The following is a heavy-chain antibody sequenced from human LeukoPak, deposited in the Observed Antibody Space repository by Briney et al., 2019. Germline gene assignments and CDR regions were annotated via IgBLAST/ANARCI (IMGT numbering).Heavy chain of an antibody. V-gene: IGHV3-74*01. CDR1: GFTFSRYW. Sequence: GGSLRLSCAASGFTFSRYWMHWVRQAPGKGLVWVSRIKTDGSSTSYADSVKGRFTISRDNSKNTLYLQMNSLRAEDTAVYYCARAPGYGAAYYFDYWGQGTLVTVSS. D-gene: IGHD1-1*01. CDR2: IKTDGSST. J-gene: IGHJ4*02. CDR3: ARAPGYGAAYYFDY.